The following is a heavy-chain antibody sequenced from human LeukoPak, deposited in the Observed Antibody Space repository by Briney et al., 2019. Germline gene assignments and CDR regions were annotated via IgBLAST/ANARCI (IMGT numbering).Heavy chain of an antibody. D-gene: IGHD5-18*01. V-gene: IGHV3-23*01. CDR3: AKGIQLWIK. Sequence: GGSLRLSCAAPGFTFSSYAVSWVRQAPGKGLEWVSAISGSGGSTYYADSVKGRFTISRDNSKNTLYLQMNSLRAGDTAVYYCAKGIQLWIKWGQGTLVTVSS. CDR1: GFTFSSYA. J-gene: IGHJ4*02. CDR2: ISGSGGST.